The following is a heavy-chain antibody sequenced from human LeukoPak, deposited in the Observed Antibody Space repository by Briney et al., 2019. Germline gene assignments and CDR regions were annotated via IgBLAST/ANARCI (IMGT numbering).Heavy chain of an antibody. Sequence: GASVKVSCKASGYTFTGYYMHWVRLAPGQGLEWMGWISPHSGGTISAQKFHGRVTMTRDTSINTAYMELSRLRSDDTAVYYCARARPYDYVWGTYHYSFDYWGQGTLVTVSS. CDR1: GYTFTGYY. J-gene: IGHJ4*02. CDR2: ISPHSGGT. V-gene: IGHV1-2*02. D-gene: IGHD3-16*02. CDR3: ARARPYDYVWGTYHYSFDY.